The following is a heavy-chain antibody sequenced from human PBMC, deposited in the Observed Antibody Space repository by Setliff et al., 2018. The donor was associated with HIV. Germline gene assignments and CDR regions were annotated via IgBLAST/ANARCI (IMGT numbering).Heavy chain of an antibody. CDR3: ARLRYGSGIPLDV. D-gene: IGHD3-10*01. Sequence: SETLSLTCSVSGGSISSSTYYWGWIRQSPGKGLEWIGSRYYSGSTYQNPSLKSRVTIPVDTSKNQFSLELSSVTAADTAVYYCARLRYGSGIPLDVWGTGISVTVSS. CDR2: RYYSGST. J-gene: IGHJ6*04. CDR1: GGSISSSTYY. V-gene: IGHV4-39*01.